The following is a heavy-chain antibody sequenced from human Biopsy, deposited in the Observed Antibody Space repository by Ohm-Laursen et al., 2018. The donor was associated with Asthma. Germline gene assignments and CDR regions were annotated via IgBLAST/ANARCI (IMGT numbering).Heavy chain of an antibody. CDR1: GGSINNFY. CDR3: ARGVDRVTGLLDHFDS. Sequence: SETLSLTCTVSGGSINNFYWSWIRQPPGKGLESIGHDYYSGSTNYNPSLKSRVTISIDASKNQFSLKLTSVTAADTAVYYCARGVDRVTGLLDHFDSWGQGTLVTVSS. J-gene: IGHJ4*02. CDR2: DYYSGST. D-gene: IGHD2-21*02. V-gene: IGHV4-59*01.